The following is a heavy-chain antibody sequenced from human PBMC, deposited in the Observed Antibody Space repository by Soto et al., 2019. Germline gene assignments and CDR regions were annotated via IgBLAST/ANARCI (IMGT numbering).Heavy chain of an antibody. Sequence: ASVKVSCKASGYTFTSYAMHWVRQAPGQRLEWMGWINAGNGNTKYSQKFRGRVTITRDTSASTAYMELSSLRSEDTAVYYCARGEGRYYYDSSGYSNWFDAWGQGTLVTVSS. V-gene: IGHV1-3*01. CDR2: INAGNGNT. D-gene: IGHD3-22*01. CDR1: GYTFTSYA. J-gene: IGHJ5*02. CDR3: ARGEGRYYYDSSGYSNWFDA.